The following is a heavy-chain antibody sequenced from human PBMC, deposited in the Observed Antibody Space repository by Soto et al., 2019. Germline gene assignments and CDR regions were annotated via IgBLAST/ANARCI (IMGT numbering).Heavy chain of an antibody. CDR3: ARHPESSNNWTYWYIDL. CDR1: GGSIDSSPFY. CDR2: IYYSGYGST. D-gene: IGHD1-1*01. Sequence: PSETLSLTCTVSGGSIDSSPFYWGWVRQPPGKWLEWIGIIYYSGYGSTYYNPSLQSRVTISIDTSKNQFSLRLTSVTAADTAICYCARHPESSNNWTYWYIDLWGRGTLVTVYS. V-gene: IGHV4-39*01. J-gene: IGHJ2*01.